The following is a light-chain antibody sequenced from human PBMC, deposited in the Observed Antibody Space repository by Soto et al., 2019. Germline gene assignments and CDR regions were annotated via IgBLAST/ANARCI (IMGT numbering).Light chain of an antibody. CDR3: QQSYNVLSWT. CDR2: AAS. Sequence: DIQMSQSPSSLSASVGYRVTITCRASQSIGNYLNWYRQKPVKAPELLXYAASILQSEVPSRFRGSGSGTDFSLTISSLQHEDFASYYCQQSYNVLSWTFGQGTKVDIK. J-gene: IGKJ1*01. V-gene: IGKV1-39*01. CDR1: QSIGNY.